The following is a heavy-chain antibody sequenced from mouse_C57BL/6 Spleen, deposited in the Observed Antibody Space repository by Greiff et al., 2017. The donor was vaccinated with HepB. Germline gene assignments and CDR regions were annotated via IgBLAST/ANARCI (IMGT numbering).Heavy chain of an antibody. CDR2: IYPGSGNT. J-gene: IGHJ2*01. Sequence: QVQLQQSGPELVKPGASVKLSCKASGYTFTSYDINWVKQRSGQGLEWIGWIYPGSGNTKYNEKFKGKATLTADTSSSTAYMQLSSLTSEDSAVYYCASLDSSGYVYYFDYWGQGTTLTVSS. CDR1: GYTFTSYD. D-gene: IGHD3-2*02. CDR3: ASLDSSGYVYYFDY. V-gene: IGHV1-66*01.